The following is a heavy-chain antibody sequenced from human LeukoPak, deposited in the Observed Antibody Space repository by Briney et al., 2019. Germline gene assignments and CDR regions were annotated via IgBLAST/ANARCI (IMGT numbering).Heavy chain of an antibody. Sequence: GESLKISCKGSGYSFTTYWIGWVRQMPGKGLEWMGIIYPGDSDTRYSPSFQGQVTISADKPINTAYLQWSSLKASDTAMYYCARPYCSGGSCTYAFDYWGQGTLVTVSS. D-gene: IGHD2-15*01. J-gene: IGHJ4*02. CDR2: IYPGDSDT. V-gene: IGHV5-51*01. CDR1: GYSFTTYW. CDR3: ARPYCSGGSCTYAFDY.